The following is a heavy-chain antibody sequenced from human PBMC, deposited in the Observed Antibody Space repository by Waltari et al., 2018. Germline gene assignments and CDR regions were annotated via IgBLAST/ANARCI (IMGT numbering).Heavy chain of an antibody. D-gene: IGHD1-1*01. CDR2: VRGSGRS. J-gene: IGHJ4*02. V-gene: IGHV4-4*02. CDR1: GDSMSVSDW. CDR3: ARDRGRGLFLDS. Sequence: QVQLQESGPGLVKPAGTLSVTCVVSGDSMSVSDWWSWVRQFPGKRLEWIGQVRGSGRSNYNPSLETRVSVSIDTSKKQFSLRMTSATAADTAVYYCARDRGRGLFLDSWGQGTLVTVSP.